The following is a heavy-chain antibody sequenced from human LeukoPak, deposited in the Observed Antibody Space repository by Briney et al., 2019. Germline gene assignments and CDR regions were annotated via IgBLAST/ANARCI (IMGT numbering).Heavy chain of an antibody. CDR1: GGTFSSYA. V-gene: IGHV1-69*06. Sequence: SVKVSCKASGGTFSSYAISWVRQAPGQGLEWMGRIIPIFGTANYAQKFQGRVTITADKSTSTAYMELSSLRSEDTAVYYCATSPGMAQNPHFDYWGQGTLVTVSS. D-gene: IGHD3-10*01. CDR2: IIPIFGTA. J-gene: IGHJ4*02. CDR3: ATSPGMAQNPHFDY.